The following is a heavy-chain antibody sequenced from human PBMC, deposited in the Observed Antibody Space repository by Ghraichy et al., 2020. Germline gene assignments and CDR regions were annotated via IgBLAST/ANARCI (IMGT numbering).Heavy chain of an antibody. CDR3: ARDGLNYYDSSGYFF. CDR2: ISSSSSTI. CDR1: GFTFSSYS. Sequence: GGSLRLSCAASGFTFSSYSMNWVRQAPGKGLEWVSYISSSSSTIYYADSVKGRFTISRDNAKNSLYLQMNSLRDEDTAVYYCARDGLNYYDSSGYFFWGQGTLVTVSS. V-gene: IGHV3-48*02. D-gene: IGHD3-22*01. J-gene: IGHJ4*02.